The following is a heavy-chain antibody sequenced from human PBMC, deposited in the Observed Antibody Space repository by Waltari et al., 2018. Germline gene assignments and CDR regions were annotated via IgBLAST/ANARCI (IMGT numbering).Heavy chain of an antibody. CDR2: INHSGRT. V-gene: IGHV4-34*01. CDR3: ARGRNSSGWYGNWFDP. D-gene: IGHD6-19*01. CDR1: GGSFSGYY. Sequence: QVQLQQWGAGLLKPSETLSLTCAVYGGSFSGYYWSWISQPPGKGLEWIGEINHSGRTNYNPSRKSRVTISVDTSKNQFSRKLSSVTAADTAVYYCARGRNSSGWYGNWFDPWGQGTLVTVSS. J-gene: IGHJ5*02.